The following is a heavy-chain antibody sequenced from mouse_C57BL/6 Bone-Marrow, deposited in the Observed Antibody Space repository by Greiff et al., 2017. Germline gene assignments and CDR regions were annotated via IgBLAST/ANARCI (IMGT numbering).Heavy chain of an antibody. V-gene: IGHV1-55*01. Sequence: QVQLQQPGAELVKPGASVKMSCKASGSTFTSYCLPWVQQRPGQGLAWIGDIYPGSGRTNYNEKFKSKATLTVDTSSSTAYMQLSSLTSEDSAVYYCARQDYWGQGTTLTVAS. CDR2: IYPGSGRT. CDR1: GSTFTSYC. J-gene: IGHJ2*01. CDR3: ARQDY.